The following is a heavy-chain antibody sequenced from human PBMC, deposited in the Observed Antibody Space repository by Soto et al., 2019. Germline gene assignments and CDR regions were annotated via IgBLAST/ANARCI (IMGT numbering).Heavy chain of an antibody. CDR1: GDSISGGNYY. V-gene: IGHV4-31*03. J-gene: IGHJ4*02. Sequence: SETLSLTCTVSGDSISGGNYYWTWIRQHPGRGLEWIGYIYYTGTTHYSPSLQSRVTMSVDTSKNQIPLTLTSLTPADTAVYFCARLYTYGYYHFDHWGQGTLVTVSS. CDR2: IYYTGTT. D-gene: IGHD3-22*01. CDR3: ARLYTYGYYHFDH.